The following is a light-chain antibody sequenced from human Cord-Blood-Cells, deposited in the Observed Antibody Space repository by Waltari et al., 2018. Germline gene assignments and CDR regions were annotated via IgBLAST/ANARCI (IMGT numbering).Light chain of an antibody. CDR3: QQYNSYST. J-gene: IGKJ2*01. Sequence: DIQMTQSPSTLSASVGDRVTITCRARQSISSWLAWYQQKPGKAPKLLIYKASSLESGVPSRCSGSGSGTEFTLTISSLQPDDFATYYCQQYNSYSTFGQGTKLEIK. CDR1: QSISSW. CDR2: KAS. V-gene: IGKV1-5*03.